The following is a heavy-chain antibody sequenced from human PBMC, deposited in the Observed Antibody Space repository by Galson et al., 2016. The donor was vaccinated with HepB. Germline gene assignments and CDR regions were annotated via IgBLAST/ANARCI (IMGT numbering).Heavy chain of an antibody. V-gene: IGHV3-23*01. CDR3: VKDRRYGDYVAWFDP. CDR1: GFTFNSYA. CDR2: TSASGQTT. J-gene: IGHJ5*02. D-gene: IGHD4-17*01. Sequence: SLRLSCAASGFTFNSYAMSWVRQAPGKGLEWVAGTSASGQTTFYANSVTGRFTISRDNSKNTLNLEMNKLRVDDTAVYYCVKDRRYGDYVAWFDPWGQGTPVIVSS.